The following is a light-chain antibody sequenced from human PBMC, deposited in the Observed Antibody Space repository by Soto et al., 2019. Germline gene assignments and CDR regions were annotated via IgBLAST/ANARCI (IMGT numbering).Light chain of an antibody. CDR2: NND. Sequence: QSVLTQSPSASGTPGQRVTISCSGSSSNIGSNFVYWYQQRPGTAPRLLIYNNDQRPSGVPDRFSGSKSGTSASLAISGLRSEDEADYYCAAWDDSLSVRYVFGTGTKLTVL. CDR1: SSNIGSNF. V-gene: IGLV1-47*02. CDR3: AAWDDSLSVRYV. J-gene: IGLJ1*01.